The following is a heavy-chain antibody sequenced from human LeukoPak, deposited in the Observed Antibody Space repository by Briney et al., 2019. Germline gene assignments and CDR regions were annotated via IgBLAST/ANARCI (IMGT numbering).Heavy chain of an antibody. CDR2: ISSSSSYI. J-gene: IGHJ6*03. CDR3: ARGELLRLYYYYMDV. V-gene: IGHV3-21*01. Sequence: PGGSLRLSCAASGFTFSSYSMNWGRQAPGKGLEWVSSISSSSSYIYYADSVKGRFTISRDNAKNSLYLQMNSLRAEDTAVYYCARGELLRLYYYYMDVWGKGTTGTVS. CDR1: GFTFSSYS. D-gene: IGHD1-26*01.